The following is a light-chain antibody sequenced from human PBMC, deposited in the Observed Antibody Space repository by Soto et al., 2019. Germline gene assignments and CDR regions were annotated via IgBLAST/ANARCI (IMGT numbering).Light chain of an antibody. J-gene: IGKJ4*01. CDR1: QSVNSN. Sequence: ETVMTHSPATLSVSPGERATLSCRASQSVNSNLAWYQRKPGQAPRLLIYGASTRATGIPARFSGSGSGTEFTLTISSLQSEDFAVYFCQQYNNWPLTFGGGTKVDIK. CDR3: QQYNNWPLT. V-gene: IGKV3-15*01. CDR2: GAS.